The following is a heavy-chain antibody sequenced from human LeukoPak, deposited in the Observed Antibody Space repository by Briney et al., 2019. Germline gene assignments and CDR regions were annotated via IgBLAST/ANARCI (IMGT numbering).Heavy chain of an antibody. D-gene: IGHD1-20*01. CDR3: ARVWANWNDLGTHWFDP. V-gene: IGHV4-59*01. CDR2: VYYSGST. J-gene: IGHJ5*02. CDR1: GGSISSYY. Sequence: SETLSLTCTVSGGSISSYYWSWIRQPPGKGLEWIGYVYYSGSTNYNPSLKSRVTISVDTSKNQFSLKLTSVTAADTAVYYCARVWANWNDLGTHWFDPWGQGILVTVSS.